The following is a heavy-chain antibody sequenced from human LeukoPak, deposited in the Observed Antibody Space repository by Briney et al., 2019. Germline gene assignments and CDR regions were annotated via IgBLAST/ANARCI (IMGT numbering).Heavy chain of an antibody. J-gene: IGHJ4*02. D-gene: IGHD6-19*01. Sequence: SETLSLTCTVSGGSISNHYWNWLRQPPGKGLEWIGYIFYSGSTNYNPSLQSRVTISIDTSRNQFSLELRSVTAADTAVYYCARVVRSGWCFDYWGQGTLVTVSS. V-gene: IGHV4-59*11. CDR3: ARVVRSGWCFDY. CDR2: IFYSGST. CDR1: GGSISNHY.